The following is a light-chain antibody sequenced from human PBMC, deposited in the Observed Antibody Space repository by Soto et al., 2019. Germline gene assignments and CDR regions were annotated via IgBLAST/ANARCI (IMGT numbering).Light chain of an antibody. Sequence: QSLLTQPASVSGSPGQSITISCTGSSSDVGGYEYVSWYQQHPGKAPKLMIYAVSNRPSGVSTRFSGSKSGNTASLTISGLQADDEADYYCSSFTSSSTLPYGFGTGTKVTVL. V-gene: IGLV2-14*01. CDR1: SSDVGGYEY. J-gene: IGLJ1*01. CDR3: SSFTSSSTLPYG. CDR2: AVS.